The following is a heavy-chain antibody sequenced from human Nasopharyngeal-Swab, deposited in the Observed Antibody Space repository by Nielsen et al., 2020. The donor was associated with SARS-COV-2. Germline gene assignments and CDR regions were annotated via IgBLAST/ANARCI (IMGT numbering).Heavy chain of an antibody. CDR1: GFTFSSYS. V-gene: IGHV3-21*01. J-gene: IGHJ4*02. CDR2: ISSSSSYI. Sequence: GESLKISCAASGFTFSSYSMNWVRQAPGKGLEWVSSISSSSSYIYYADSVKGRFTISRDNAKNSLYLQMNSLRAEDTAVYYCARENHGVFDNWGQGTLVTVSS. CDR3: ARENHGVFDN.